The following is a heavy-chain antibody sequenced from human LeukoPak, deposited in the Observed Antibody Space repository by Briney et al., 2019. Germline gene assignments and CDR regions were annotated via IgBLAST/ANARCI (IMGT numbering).Heavy chain of an antibody. CDR2: VHLDGTT. CDR3: AREGGFYRPLDY. Sequence: KSSEALSLTCGVSGGSVSSTNWWTWVRPPPGKGLEWIGEVHLDGTTNYNPSLKSRLTMSVDLSENHISLTLTSVTAADTAVYYCAREGGFYRPLDYSGQGTLVTVSS. V-gene: IGHV4-4*02. CDR1: GGSVSSTNW. J-gene: IGHJ4*02. D-gene: IGHD3-3*01.